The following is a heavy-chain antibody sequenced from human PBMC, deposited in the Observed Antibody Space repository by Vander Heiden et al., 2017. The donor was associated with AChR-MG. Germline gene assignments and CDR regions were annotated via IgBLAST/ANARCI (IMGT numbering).Heavy chain of an antibody. J-gene: IGHJ6*02. CDR3: ARDRTSWDYYYGMDV. CDR2: ISSSSSTI. V-gene: IGHV3-48*02. CDR1: GSTFSGYS. D-gene: IGHD3-10*01. Sequence: EVQLVESGGGLVQPGGSVRLYCAPPGSTFSGYSMNWVRQAPGKGLEWVSYISSSSSTIYYADSVKGRFTISRDNAKNSLYLQMNSLRDEETAVYYCARDRTSWDYYYGMDVWGQGTTVTVSS.